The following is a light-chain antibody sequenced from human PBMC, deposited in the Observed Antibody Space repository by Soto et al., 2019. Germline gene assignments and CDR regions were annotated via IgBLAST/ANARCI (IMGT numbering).Light chain of an antibody. CDR1: QDISSY. CDR3: QQLTTYPLT. J-gene: IGKJ4*01. V-gene: IGKV1-9*01. CDR2: AAS. Sequence: DIQLTQSPSFLSASVGDRVTITYRASQDISSYLAWYQQKPGRAPKLLIYAASTLQTGVPSGFSGSGSGTEFTLTISSLQPDDSATYYCQQLTTYPLTFGGGTKVDI.